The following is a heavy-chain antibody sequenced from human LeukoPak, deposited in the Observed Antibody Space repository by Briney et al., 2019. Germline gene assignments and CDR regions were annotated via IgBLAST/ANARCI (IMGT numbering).Heavy chain of an antibody. J-gene: IGHJ1*01. CDR2: IYTSGST. V-gene: IGHV4-59*10. Sequence: SEALSLTCAVYGESFSGYYWSWIRQPAGKGLEWIGRIYTSGSTNYNPSLKSRVTMSVDTSKDQFSPKLSSVTAADTAVYYCARGPRWGYCSGGSCYGYFQHWGQGTLVTVSS. CDR3: ARGPRWGYCSGGSCYGYFQH. CDR1: GESFSGYY. D-gene: IGHD2-15*01.